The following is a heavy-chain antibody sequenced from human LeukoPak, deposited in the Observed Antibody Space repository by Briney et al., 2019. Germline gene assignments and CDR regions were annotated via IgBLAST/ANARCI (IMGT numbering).Heavy chain of an antibody. CDR2: IWYDGSNK. Sequence: GGSLRLSCAASGFTFSSYGMHWVRQAPGKGLEGVAVIWYDGSNKYYADCVKGRFTISRDNSKNTLYLQMNSLRAEDTAGYYSARDPYSYGYNRFDPWGQGTLVTVSS. V-gene: IGHV3-33*01. CDR3: ARDPYSYGYNRFDP. D-gene: IGHD5-18*01. J-gene: IGHJ5*02. CDR1: GFTFSSYG.